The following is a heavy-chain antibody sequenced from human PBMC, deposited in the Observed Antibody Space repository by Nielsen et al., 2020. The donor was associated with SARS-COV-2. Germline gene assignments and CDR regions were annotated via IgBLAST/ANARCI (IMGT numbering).Heavy chain of an antibody. D-gene: IGHD1-14*01. V-gene: IGHV4-59*13. CDR1: GGSISGYY. Sequence: SETLSLTCTVSGGSISGYYWSWIRQPPGRGLEWIGYIPYIGSTFYSASLKNQVTISLDTSKNQLSLNLNSMTSADTAVYYCVRHEGGTTMDVWGPGTMVTVSS. CDR2: IPYIGST. J-gene: IGHJ6*01. CDR3: VRHEGGTTMDV.